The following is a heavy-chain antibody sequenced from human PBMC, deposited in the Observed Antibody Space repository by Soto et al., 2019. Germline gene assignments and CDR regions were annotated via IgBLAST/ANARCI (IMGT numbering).Heavy chain of an antibody. V-gene: IGHV3-30-3*01. Sequence: SLRLSCAASGFSFSTYAMHWVRQAPGKGLEWVAVISNDGGKKYFGDSVKGRFTISRDNSKNTVYLQMNSLRDEDTAVYYCARSLAVDGRDYCCQGSQVTVS. CDR3: ARSLAVDGRDY. CDR2: ISNDGGKK. J-gene: IGHJ4*02. D-gene: IGHD6-19*01. CDR1: GFSFSTYA.